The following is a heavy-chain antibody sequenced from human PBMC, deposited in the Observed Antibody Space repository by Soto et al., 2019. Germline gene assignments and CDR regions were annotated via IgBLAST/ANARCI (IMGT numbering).Heavy chain of an antibody. CDR2: IYPGDSNT. Sequence: GESLKISCKGSGYSFVSYLIGWVRQMPGKGLEWMGIIYPGDSNTRYSPSFQGQVTISADKSISTAYLQWTSLKASDTAMYYCARAPHFWSGSYYMDVWGKGTTVTVSS. J-gene: IGHJ6*03. V-gene: IGHV5-51*01. D-gene: IGHD3-3*02. CDR3: ARAPHFWSGSYYMDV. CDR1: GYSFVSYL.